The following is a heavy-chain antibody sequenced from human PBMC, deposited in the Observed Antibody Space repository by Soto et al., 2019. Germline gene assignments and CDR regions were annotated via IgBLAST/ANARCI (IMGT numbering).Heavy chain of an antibody. V-gene: IGHV4-30-4*01. CDR3: ARSTYGEGYPHFFAD. CDR1: GGSIDDINSY. Sequence: QVQLQESGPGLVMPSQTLSLTCAVSGGSIDDINSYWTWIRQSPGRSPEWIGYIHNTGNTFYSPSLKRRLAISIARSKCQFSRKLSAVTAADTAFYYCARSTYGEGYPHFFADWGQGTLVTVSS. D-gene: IGHD3-16*02. J-gene: IGHJ4*02. CDR2: IHNTGNT.